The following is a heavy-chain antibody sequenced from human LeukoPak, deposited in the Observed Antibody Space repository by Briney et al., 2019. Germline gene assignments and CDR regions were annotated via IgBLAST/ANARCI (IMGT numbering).Heavy chain of an antibody. V-gene: IGHV4-34*01. J-gene: IGHJ5*02. CDR1: GGSFSGYY. CDR3: ARGFRIQLWSHPAVYWFDP. D-gene: IGHD5-18*01. Sequence: SETLSLTCAVYGGSFSGYYWSWIRQPPGKGLEWIGEINHSGSTNYNPSLKSRVTISVDTSKNQFSLKLSSVTAADTAVYYCARGFRIQLWSHPAVYWFDPWGQGTLVTVSS. CDR2: INHSGST.